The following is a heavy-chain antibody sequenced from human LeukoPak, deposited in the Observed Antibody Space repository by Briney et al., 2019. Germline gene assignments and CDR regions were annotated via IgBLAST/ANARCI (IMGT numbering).Heavy chain of an antibody. V-gene: IGHV4-61*01. CDR1: GYSISSGYF. CDR3: ARGRPPEV. J-gene: IGHJ6*04. Sequence: SETLSLTCTVSGYSISSGYFWSWIRQPPGKGLEWIGYIYYSGGTNYNPYLKDRVTVSVDTSKNQFSLKVRSVTAADTAVYYCARGRPPEVWGRGTTVTVSS. CDR2: IYYSGGT.